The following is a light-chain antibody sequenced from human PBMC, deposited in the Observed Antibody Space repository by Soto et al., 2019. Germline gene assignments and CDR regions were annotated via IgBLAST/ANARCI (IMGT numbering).Light chain of an antibody. CDR1: QSVGSY. CDR3: QQRSNWLLT. V-gene: IGKV3-11*01. Sequence: EIVLTQSLATLSLSPGERATLSCRASQSVGSYLAWYQQKPGQAPRLLIYDASNRATGIPAMFSGSGSGTDFTLTISSLEPEDFAVYYCQQRSNWLLTFGGGTKVEIK. J-gene: IGKJ4*01. CDR2: DAS.